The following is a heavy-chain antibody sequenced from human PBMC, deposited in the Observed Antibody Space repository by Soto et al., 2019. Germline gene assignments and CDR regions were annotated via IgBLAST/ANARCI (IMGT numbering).Heavy chain of an antibody. D-gene: IGHD3-10*01. V-gene: IGHV5-10-1*01. CDR1: GYSFSSYW. Sequence: ESLKISCKVSGYSFSSYWITWVRQMPGKGLEGMGNIAPSDSYTNYSPSFQGHVTISADKSITTAYLQWRSMNASDTAMYYCARQGEYYGSGSYYGWFDPWGQGTLVTVSS. CDR2: IAPSDSYT. J-gene: IGHJ5*02. CDR3: ARQGEYYGSGSYYGWFDP.